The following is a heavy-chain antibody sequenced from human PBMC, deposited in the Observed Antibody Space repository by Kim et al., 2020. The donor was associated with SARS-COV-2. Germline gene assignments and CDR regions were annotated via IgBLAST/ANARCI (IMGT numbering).Heavy chain of an antibody. CDR2: INTNTGNP. CDR3: ARADLTYYDYIWGSYIKAQPYYFDY. J-gene: IGHJ4*02. V-gene: IGHV7-4-1*02. Sequence: ASVKVSCKASGYTFTSYAMNWVRQAPGQGLEWMGWINTNTGNPTYAQGFTGRFVFSLDTSVSTAYLQISSLKAEDTAVYYCARADLTYYDYIWGSYIKAQPYYFDYWGQGTLVTVSS. D-gene: IGHD3-16*01. CDR1: GYTFTSYA.